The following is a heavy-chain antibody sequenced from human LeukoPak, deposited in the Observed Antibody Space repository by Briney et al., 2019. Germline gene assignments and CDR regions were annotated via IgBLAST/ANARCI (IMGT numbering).Heavy chain of an antibody. CDR3: ARGGRTMVRGVRPFDY. J-gene: IGHJ4*02. V-gene: IGHV4-34*01. D-gene: IGHD3-10*01. Sequence: SETLSLTCAVYGGSFSGYYWSWIRQPPGKGLEWIGEINHSGSTNYNPSLKSRVTISVDTSKNQFSLKLSSVTAADTAVYYCARGGRTMVRGVRPFDYWGQGTLVTVSS. CDR2: INHSGST. CDR1: GGSFSGYY.